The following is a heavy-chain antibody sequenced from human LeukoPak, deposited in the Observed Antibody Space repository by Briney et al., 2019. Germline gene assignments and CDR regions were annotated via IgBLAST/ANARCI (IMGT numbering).Heavy chain of an antibody. D-gene: IGHD5-12*01. V-gene: IGHV3-21*04. CDR3: AKRGDIVAAFDY. CDR2: ISNSGNYI. J-gene: IGHJ4*02. CDR1: GFTFSGDN. Sequence: PGGSLRLSCAASGFTFSGDNMNWVRQAPGKGLEWVSFISNSGNYIKYADSVKGRFTISRDNSKNTLYLQMNSLRDEDTAVYYCAKRGDIVAAFDYWGQGTLVTVSS.